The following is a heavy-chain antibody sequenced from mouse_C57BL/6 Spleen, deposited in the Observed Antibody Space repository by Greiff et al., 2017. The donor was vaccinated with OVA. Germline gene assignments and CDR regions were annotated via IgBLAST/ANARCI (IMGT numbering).Heavy chain of an antibody. Sequence: VQLKQSGPELVKPGASVKISCKASGYTFTDYYMNWVKQSHGKSLEWIGDINPNNGGTSYNQKFKGKATLTVDKSSSTAYMELRSLTSEDSAVYYCARGGSRYSTWFAYWGQGTLVTVSA. V-gene: IGHV1-26*01. CDR3: ARGGSRYSTWFAY. CDR1: GYTFTDYY. D-gene: IGHD1-1*01. J-gene: IGHJ3*01. CDR2: INPNNGGT.